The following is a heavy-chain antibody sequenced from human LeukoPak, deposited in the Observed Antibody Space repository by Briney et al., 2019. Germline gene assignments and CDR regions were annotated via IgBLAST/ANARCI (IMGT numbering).Heavy chain of an antibody. D-gene: IGHD1-26*01. CDR1: GYTLTELS. CDR2: FDPEDGET. Sequence: ASVKVSCKVSGYTLTELSMHWVRQAPGKGLEWMGGFDPEDGETIYAQKFQGRVTMTEDTSTDTAYMELSSLRSEDTAVYYCATDIEFDYVFDIRGQGTMVTVSS. V-gene: IGHV1-24*01. CDR3: ATDIEFDYVFDI. J-gene: IGHJ3*02.